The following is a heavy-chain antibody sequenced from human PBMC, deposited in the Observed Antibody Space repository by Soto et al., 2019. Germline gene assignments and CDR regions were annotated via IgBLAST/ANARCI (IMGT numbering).Heavy chain of an antibody. CDR1: GYNFTGYY. J-gene: IGHJ6*02. V-gene: IGHV1-2*02. D-gene: IGHD2-15*01. CDR3: ARDVGYCSVGSCYRYYYGMDV. CDR2: INPNSGGT. Sequence: WASVKVSCKASGYNFTGYYMHWVRQAPGQGLEWMGWINPNSGGTNYAQKFQGRVTMTRDTSISTAYMELSRLRSDDTAVYYCARDVGYCSVGSCYRYYYGMDVWGQGTTVTVSS.